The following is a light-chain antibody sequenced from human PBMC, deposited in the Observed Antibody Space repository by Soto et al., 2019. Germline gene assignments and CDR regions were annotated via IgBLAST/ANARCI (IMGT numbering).Light chain of an antibody. Sequence: DIQMTQSPSTLSASVGDRVTITCRASQSISTWLAWCQQKPGKAPKVLIYDASSLEGGVPSRFSGSGSGTEFTLTISSLQPDDVATYYCQQYNSYSWTFGQGTKVDIK. V-gene: IGKV1-5*01. CDR1: QSISTW. J-gene: IGKJ1*01. CDR2: DAS. CDR3: QQYNSYSWT.